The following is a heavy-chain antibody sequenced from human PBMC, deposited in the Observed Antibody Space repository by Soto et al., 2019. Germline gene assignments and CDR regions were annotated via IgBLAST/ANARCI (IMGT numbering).Heavy chain of an antibody. V-gene: IGHV3-30*18. J-gene: IGHJ4*02. CDR3: AKDDYGSGSYCLVDY. D-gene: IGHD3-10*01. CDR1: GFTFSSYG. Sequence: QVQLVESGGGVVQPGRSLRLSCAASGFTFSSYGMHWVRQAPGKGLEWVAVISYDGSNKYYADSVKGRFTISRDNSKNTLYLQMNSLRAEDTAVYYCAKDDYGSGSYCLVDYWGQGTLVTVSS. CDR2: ISYDGSNK.